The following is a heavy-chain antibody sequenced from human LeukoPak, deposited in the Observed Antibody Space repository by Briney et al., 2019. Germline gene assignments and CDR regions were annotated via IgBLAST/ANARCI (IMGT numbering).Heavy chain of an antibody. Sequence: SVTVSCKASGGTFSSYAISWVRQAPGQGLEWMGRIIPIFGTANYAQKFQGRVTMTRNTSISTAYMELSSLRSEDTAVYYCARAASYSSSGKTRKNYYFDYWGQGTLVTVSS. CDR3: ARAASYSSSGKTRKNYYFDY. CDR2: IIPIFGTA. V-gene: IGHV1-69*05. CDR1: GGTFSSYA. D-gene: IGHD6-13*01. J-gene: IGHJ4*02.